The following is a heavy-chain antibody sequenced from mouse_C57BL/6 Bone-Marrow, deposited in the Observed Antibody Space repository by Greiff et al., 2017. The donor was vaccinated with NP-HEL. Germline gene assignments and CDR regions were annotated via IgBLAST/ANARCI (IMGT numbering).Heavy chain of an antibody. Sequence: QVQLQQPGAELVRPGSSVKLSCKASGYTFTSYWMHWVKQRPIQGLEWIGNIDPSDSETHYNQKFKDKATLTVDKSSSTAYMQLSSLTSEDSAVYYCARGASYYGSSYVPFAYWGQGTTLTVSS. D-gene: IGHD1-1*01. CDR3: ARGASYYGSSYVPFAY. CDR2: IDPSDSET. CDR1: GYTFTSYW. J-gene: IGHJ2*01. V-gene: IGHV1-52*01.